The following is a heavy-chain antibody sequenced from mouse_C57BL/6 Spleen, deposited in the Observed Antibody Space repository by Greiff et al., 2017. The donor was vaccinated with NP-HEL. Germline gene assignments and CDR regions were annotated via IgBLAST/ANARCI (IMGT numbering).Heavy chain of an antibody. Sequence: VQLQESGAELARPGASVKMSCKASGYTFTSYTMHWVKQRPGQGLEWIGYINPSSGYTKYNQKVKDKATLTADKSSSTAYMQLSSLTSEDSAVYYCARIGTGFAYWGQGTLVTVSA. D-gene: IGHD4-1*01. CDR3: ARIGTGFAY. CDR1: GYTFTSYT. CDR2: INPSSGYT. J-gene: IGHJ3*01. V-gene: IGHV1-4*01.